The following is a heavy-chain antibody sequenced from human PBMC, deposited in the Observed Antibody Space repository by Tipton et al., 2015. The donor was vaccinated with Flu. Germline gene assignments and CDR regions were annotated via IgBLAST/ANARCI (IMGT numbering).Heavy chain of an antibody. J-gene: IGHJ6*02. CDR1: GFTFSDYY. Sequence: SLRLSCAASGFTFSDYYMTWIRQAPGKGLEWISYISSSGTTIYYADSVEGRFTISRDNAKDTLYLQMNSLRAEDTAVYYCAGAMQNFVPYYYYEMDVWGQGTTVTVSS. V-gene: IGHV3-11*01. D-gene: IGHD3-10*02. CDR3: AGAMQNFVPYYYYEMDV. CDR2: ISSSGTTI.